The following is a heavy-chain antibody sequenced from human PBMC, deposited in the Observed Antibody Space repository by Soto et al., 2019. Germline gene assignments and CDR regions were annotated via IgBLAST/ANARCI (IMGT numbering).Heavy chain of an antibody. CDR3: ARSYYDSTGFAVDP. V-gene: IGHV4-59*02. J-gene: IGHJ5*02. CDR2: MYFGGSF. D-gene: IGHD3-22*01. Sequence: SETLSLTWNVSGASVSHVCWSWIRQPPGKGLEWIGFMYFGGSFNYNPSLTSRATISVETSKNQFSMKLTSVTASDTAVYYCARSYYDSTGFAVDPWGQGTLVTVS. CDR1: GASVSHVC.